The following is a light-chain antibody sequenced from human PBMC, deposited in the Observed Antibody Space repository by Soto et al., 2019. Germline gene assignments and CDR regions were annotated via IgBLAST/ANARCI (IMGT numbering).Light chain of an antibody. CDR2: GAS. Sequence: EIVLTQSPATLSVSPGERVTLSCRASQSVSSNLAWYQQKPGQAPRLLIYGASTRATGVPARFSGSGSGTDFTLTVTSLQSEDFGVYYCQQYKDWPTTFGQGTKVDIK. CDR3: QQYKDWPTT. J-gene: IGKJ1*01. V-gene: IGKV3-15*01. CDR1: QSVSSN.